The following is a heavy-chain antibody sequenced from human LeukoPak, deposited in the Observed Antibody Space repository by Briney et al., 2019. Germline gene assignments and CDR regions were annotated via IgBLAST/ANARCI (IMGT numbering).Heavy chain of an antibody. CDR1: GDSATSNCGT. CDR2: TYNRSKWYN. J-gene: IGHJ6*02. D-gene: IGHD5/OR15-5a*01. CDR3: ARGKSKRLDV. V-gene: IGHV6-1*01. Sequence: SQTLTLTCDVSGDSATSNCGTWNWIGPSQSRDLKRLGRTYNRSKWYNDYAVSVKSRITINPDTSKNHFSLQLNSVTPDDTAVYYCARGKSKRLDVWGQGTTVTVSS.